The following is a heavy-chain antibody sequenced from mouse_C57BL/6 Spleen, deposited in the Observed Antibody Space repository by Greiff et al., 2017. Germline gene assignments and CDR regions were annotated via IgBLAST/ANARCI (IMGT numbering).Heavy chain of an antibody. D-gene: IGHD1-1*01. CDR1: GYTFTDYN. J-gene: IGHJ4*01. V-gene: IGHV1-22*01. CDR2: INPNNGGT. CDR3: ARIYYYGSSSDYAMDY. Sequence: VQLKQSGPELVKPGASVKMSCKASGYTFTDYNMHWVKQSHGKSLEWIGYINPNNGGTSYNQKFKGKATLTVNKSSSTAYMELRSLTSEDSAVYYCARIYYYGSSSDYAMDYWGRGTSVTVSS.